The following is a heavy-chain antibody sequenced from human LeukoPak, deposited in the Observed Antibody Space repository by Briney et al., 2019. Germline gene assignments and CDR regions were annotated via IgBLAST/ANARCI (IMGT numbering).Heavy chain of an antibody. CDR2: IYSGGST. V-gene: IGHV3-53*05. CDR1: GFTVSSNY. Sequence: PGGSMRLSCAASGFTVSSNYMSWVRQAPGKGLEWVSVIYSGGSTYYADSVKGRFTISRDNSKNTLYLQMNSLRAEDTAVYYCAKDAAMISYYYGMDVWGQGTTVTVSS. J-gene: IGHJ6*02. D-gene: IGHD2-2*01. CDR3: AKDAAMISYYYGMDV.